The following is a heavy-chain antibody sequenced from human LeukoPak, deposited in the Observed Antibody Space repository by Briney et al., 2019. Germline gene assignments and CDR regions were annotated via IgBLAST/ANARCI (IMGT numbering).Heavy chain of an antibody. V-gene: IGHV4-39*07. CDR2: TYYSGNT. CDR1: GGSISSSSYY. Sequence: PSETLSLTCSVSGGSISSSSYYWGWIGQPPGKGLEWIGSTYYSGNTYNNPSLKSRVTVSVDTSKNQFSLKLSSVIEADTAVYYCARAYAGYASRFDHWGQGILVTVSS. J-gene: IGHJ4*02. CDR3: ARAYAGYASRFDH. D-gene: IGHD1-1*01.